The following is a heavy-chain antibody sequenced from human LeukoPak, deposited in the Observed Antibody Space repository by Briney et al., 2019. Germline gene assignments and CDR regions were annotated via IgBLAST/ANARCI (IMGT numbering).Heavy chain of an antibody. V-gene: IGHV4-34*01. CDR2: INHSGST. D-gene: IGHD2-8*01. J-gene: IGHJ4*02. CDR3: ARVYCTNGVCSEDDY. Sequence: SETLSLTCAVYGGSFSGYYWSWIRQPPGKGLEWIGEINHSGSTNYNPSLKSRVTISVDTSKNQFSLKLRSVTAADTAVYYCARVYCTNGVCSEDDYWGQGTLVTVSS. CDR1: GGSFSGYY.